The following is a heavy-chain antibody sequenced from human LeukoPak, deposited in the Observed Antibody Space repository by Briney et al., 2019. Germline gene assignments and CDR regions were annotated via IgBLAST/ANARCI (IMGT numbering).Heavy chain of an antibody. D-gene: IGHD3-3*01. CDR1: GLTFSSHA. CDR2: ISGRGGRT. Sequence: PGRSLRLSCAASGLTFSSHAMSWVRQAPGKGLEWGSAISGRGGRTYYADSVKGRFTISRDTSKNTLYLQMNSLRAEDTAVYYCAKDSPENYDFWSGSAYYCMDVWGQGTTVTVSS. V-gene: IGHV3-23*01. J-gene: IGHJ6*02. CDR3: AKDSPENYDFWSGSAYYCMDV.